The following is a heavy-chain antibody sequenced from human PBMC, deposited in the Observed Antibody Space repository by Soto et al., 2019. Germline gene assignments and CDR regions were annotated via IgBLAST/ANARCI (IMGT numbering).Heavy chain of an antibody. CDR2: INSDGSVS. CDR3: ARGDCVGGTCDSLAGSFYYYMDV. CDR1: GFTFSNYW. Sequence: EVQLVESGGGLVQPGGSLRLSCAASGFTFSNYWMYWVRQAPGKGLEWVSRINSDGSVSSYADSVKGRLTISRDNVKNTLYLQMDSLRAEDTAVYYCARGDCVGGTCDSLAGSFYYYMDVSGKGTTVTVFS. V-gene: IGHV3-74*02. D-gene: IGHD2-15*01. J-gene: IGHJ6*03.